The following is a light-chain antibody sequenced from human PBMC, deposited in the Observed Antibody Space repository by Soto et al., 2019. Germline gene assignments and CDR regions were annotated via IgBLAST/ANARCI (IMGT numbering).Light chain of an antibody. CDR3: QSFDRGQSYDNRLSGV. CDR1: NIGADFD. Sequence: QSVLTQPPSVSGAPGQRVFISCTNIGADFDVLWYQQLPGTAPKLLINANDNRPAGVTDRFSGSRSGSSASLAITGLRAEDEATYYCQSFDRGQSYDNRLSGVFGGGTKVTVL. J-gene: IGLJ3*02. V-gene: IGLV1-40*01. CDR2: AND.